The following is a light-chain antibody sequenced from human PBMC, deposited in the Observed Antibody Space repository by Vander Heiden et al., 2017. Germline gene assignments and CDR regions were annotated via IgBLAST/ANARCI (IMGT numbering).Light chain of an antibody. J-gene: IGLJ3*02. CDR1: SSNIGAGSD. V-gene: IGLV1-40*01. CDR3: QSYDNSLNVV. Sequence: QSVLTQPPSVSGAPGQRVTISCTGSSSNIGAGSDVHWYQQLPGTAPRLLICGNANRPSGVPDRFSGSKSGTSASLAITGLQAEDEADYYCQSYDNSLNVVFGGGTKLTVL. CDR2: GNA.